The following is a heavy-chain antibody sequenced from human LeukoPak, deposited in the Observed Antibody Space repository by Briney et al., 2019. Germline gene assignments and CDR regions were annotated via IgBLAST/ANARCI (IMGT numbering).Heavy chain of an antibody. V-gene: IGHV4-38-2*02. J-gene: IGHJ5*02. D-gene: IGHD3-10*01. Sequence: SETLSLTCTVSGYSISSGYYWGWIRQPPGKGLEWIGSIYHSGSTYYNPSLKSRVTISVDTSKNQFSLKLSSVTAADTAVYYCARGPDSGSHFAWFDPWGQGTLVTVSS. CDR3: ARGPDSGSHFAWFDP. CDR2: IYHSGST. CDR1: GYSISSGYY.